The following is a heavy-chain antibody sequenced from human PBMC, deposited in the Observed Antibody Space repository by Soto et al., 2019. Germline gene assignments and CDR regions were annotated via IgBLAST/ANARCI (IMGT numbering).Heavy chain of an antibody. CDR1: GGTFSSYA. V-gene: IGHV1-69*13. Sequence: GASVKVSCKASGGTFSSYAISWVRQAPGQGLEWMGGIIPIFGTANYAQKFQGRVTITADESTSTAYMELSSLRSEDTAVYYCARPLKDYYDSSGYPLDYWGQGTLVTVSS. J-gene: IGHJ4*02. D-gene: IGHD3-22*01. CDR2: IIPIFGTA. CDR3: ARPLKDYYDSSGYPLDY.